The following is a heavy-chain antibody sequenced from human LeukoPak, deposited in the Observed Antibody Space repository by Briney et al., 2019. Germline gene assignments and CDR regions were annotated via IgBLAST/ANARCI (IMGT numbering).Heavy chain of an antibody. CDR2: VYHTGDT. CDR3: ARDGVVEMATMYY. Sequence: SETLSLTCTVSGYAISSGYYWGWIRQPPGKGLECIGTVYHTGDTDYNPSLKSRVTLSVDTSENQFSLSLTSVTAADTAVYYCARDGVVEMATMYYWGQGTLVTVSS. V-gene: IGHV4-38-2*02. CDR1: GYAISSGYY. J-gene: IGHJ4*02. D-gene: IGHD5-24*01.